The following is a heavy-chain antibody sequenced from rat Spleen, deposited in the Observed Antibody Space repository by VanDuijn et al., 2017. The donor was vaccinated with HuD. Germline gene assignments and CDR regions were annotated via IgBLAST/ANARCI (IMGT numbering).Heavy chain of an antibody. D-gene: IGHD1-1*01. CDR1: GYSIKSSYR. CDR2: INSAGST. J-gene: IGHJ3*01. CDR3: ATSEGVHYYLPFAY. Sequence: EVQLQESGPGLVKPSQSLSLTCSVTGYSIKSSYRWNWIRKLPGNKLEWMGYINSAGSTVYNPSLKSRISITRDTSKNQFFLQVNSVSTEDTATYYCATSEGVHYYLPFAYWGQGTLVTVSS. V-gene: IGHV3-3*01.